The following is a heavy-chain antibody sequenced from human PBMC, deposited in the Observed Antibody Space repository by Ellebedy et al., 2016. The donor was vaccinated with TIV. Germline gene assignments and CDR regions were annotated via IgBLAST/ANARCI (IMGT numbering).Heavy chain of an antibody. D-gene: IGHD4-17*01. CDR2: ISGSSTYI. CDR3: ARKVPAPTTVPPNWYFDL. Sequence: GESLKIPCAASGFTFSSYTMNWVRQAPGKGLEWVPSISGSSTYIYYADSVKGRFPISRDNAKNSLYLQMNSLRAEDTAVYYCARKVPAPTTVPPNWYFDLWGRGTLVTVSS. CDR1: GFTFSSYT. J-gene: IGHJ2*01. V-gene: IGHV3-21*01.